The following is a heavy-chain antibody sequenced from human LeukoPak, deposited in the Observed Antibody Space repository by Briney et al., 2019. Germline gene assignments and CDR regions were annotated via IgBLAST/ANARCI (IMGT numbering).Heavy chain of an antibody. D-gene: IGHD2-21*01. CDR3: ARELSPASWGRIYGANWFDP. CDR2: IIPIFGTA. J-gene: IGHJ5*02. V-gene: IGHV1-69*05. CDR1: GGNFSSYA. Sequence: ASVKLSCKASGGNFSSYANSWVRQGPGQGHEWMGGIIPIFGTANYAQKFQGRVTITTDESTSTAYMELSSLRAEDTAVYYCARELSPASWGRIYGANWFDPWGQGTLVTVPT.